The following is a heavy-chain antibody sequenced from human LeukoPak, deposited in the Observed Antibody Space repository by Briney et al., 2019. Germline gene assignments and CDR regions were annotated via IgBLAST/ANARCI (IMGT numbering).Heavy chain of an antibody. CDR1: GFTFSSYS. Sequence: GSLRLSCAASGFTFSSYSMNWVRQAPGKGLEWVSSISSSSSYIYYADSEKGRFTISRDNAKNSLYLQMNSLRAEDTAVYYCARDLGGGGIFDYWGQGTLVTVSS. V-gene: IGHV3-21*01. CDR3: ARDLGGGGIFDY. D-gene: IGHD3-16*01. CDR2: ISSSSSYI. J-gene: IGHJ4*02.